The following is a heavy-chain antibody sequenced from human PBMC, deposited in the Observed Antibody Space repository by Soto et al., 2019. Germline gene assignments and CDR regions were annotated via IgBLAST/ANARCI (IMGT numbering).Heavy chain of an antibody. CDR1: GGRFSSYA. CDR2: IIPIFGTA. Sequence: SVKVSCMASGGRFSSYAISWVRQAPGQGLEWMGGIIPIFGTANYAQKFQGRVTITADESTSTAYMELSSLRSEDTAVYYCARDQYCSSTSCYSVRYYYGMDVWGQGTTVTVSS. CDR3: ARDQYCSSTSCYSVRYYYGMDV. D-gene: IGHD2-2*01. J-gene: IGHJ6*02. V-gene: IGHV1-69*13.